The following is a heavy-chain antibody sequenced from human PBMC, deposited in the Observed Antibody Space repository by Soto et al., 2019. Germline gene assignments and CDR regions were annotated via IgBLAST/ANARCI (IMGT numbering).Heavy chain of an antibody. D-gene: IGHD3-10*01. CDR2: INPLGFST. V-gene: IGHV1-46*01. CDR3: VKSAGRFGELYWFDP. J-gene: IGHJ5*02. Sequence: QVQLVQSGAEVKKPGASVKVSCKASGYTFTSYNMHWVRQSPGQGLEWVGMINPLGFSTTYAQKFRRRVTMTRDTSTSTAYMELTHMRSDDTAVYSCVKSAGRFGELYWFDPWGQGTLVTVSP. CDR1: GYTFTSYN.